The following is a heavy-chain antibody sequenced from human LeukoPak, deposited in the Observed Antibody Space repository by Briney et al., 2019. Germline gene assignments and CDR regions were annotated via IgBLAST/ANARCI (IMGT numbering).Heavy chain of an antibody. J-gene: IGHJ4*02. V-gene: IGHV3-53*01. CDR2: IYSGGST. Sequence: PGGSLRLSCAASGFTVSSNYMSWVRQAPGKGLEWVSVIYSGGSTYYADSVKGRFTISRDNSKNTLYLQMNSLRAEDTAVYYCATLGYCSSTSCQGDYWGQGTLVTVSS. CDR3: ATLGYCSSTSCQGDY. D-gene: IGHD2-2*01. CDR1: GFTVSSNY.